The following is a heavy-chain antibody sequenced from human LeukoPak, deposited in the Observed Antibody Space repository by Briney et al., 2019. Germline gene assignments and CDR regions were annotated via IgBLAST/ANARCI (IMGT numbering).Heavy chain of an antibody. J-gene: IGHJ5*02. V-gene: IGHV4-4*09. CDR3: ATSHDVKTAPYDL. CDR2: IFTSGWT. D-gene: IGHD2-21*01. Sequence: SETLSLTCTVSGGCISSYYWSWVRQSPGKGLEWIGYIFTSGWTDYNPSLKSRVTMSVDTSKNQLSMELRFLTAADTAVYYCATSHDVKTAPYDLWGQGTLVTVSS. CDR1: GGCISSYY.